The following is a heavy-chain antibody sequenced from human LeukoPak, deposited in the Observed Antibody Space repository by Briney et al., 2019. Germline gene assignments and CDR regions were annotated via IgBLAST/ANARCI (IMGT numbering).Heavy chain of an antibody. Sequence: GGSLRLSCAASGFTFSINWMNWVRQAPGKGLEWVANIDQYGSEIYYVDSVKGRFTISRDNAKNSLYLQMNSLRAEDTAVYYCASGVYALVYWGQGTLVTVSS. CDR2: IDQYGSEI. CDR3: ASGVYALVY. V-gene: IGHV3-7*05. CDR1: GFTFSINW. D-gene: IGHD2-8*01. J-gene: IGHJ4*02.